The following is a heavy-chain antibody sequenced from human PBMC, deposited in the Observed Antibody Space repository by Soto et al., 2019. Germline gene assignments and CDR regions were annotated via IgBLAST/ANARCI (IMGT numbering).Heavy chain of an antibody. CDR2: ISGSGDST. J-gene: IGHJ4*01. Sequence: EVQLLESGGGLVQPGGSLRLSCAASGFTFNNYAMSWVRQAPGKGLEWVSAISGSGDSTYYADSVKGRFTISRDNSKNTLYLQMNRLRAEDTAIYYCAKEEVIPAAMAGWVVRIHDYWGQGTLVTVSS. CDR3: AKEEVIPAAMAGWVVRIHDY. CDR1: GFTFNNYA. D-gene: IGHD2-2*01. V-gene: IGHV3-23*01.